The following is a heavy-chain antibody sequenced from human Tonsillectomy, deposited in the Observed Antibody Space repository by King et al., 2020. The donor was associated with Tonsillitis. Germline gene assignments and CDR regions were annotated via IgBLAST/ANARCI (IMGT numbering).Heavy chain of an antibody. V-gene: IGHV3-23*03. CDR1: GFTFSNYG. Sequence: VQLVESGGGLVQPGGSLRLSCAASGFTFSNYGMTWVRQAPGKGLEWVSVIYRGGSTTHYADSVKGRFTISRDNSKNTLFLQMNSLRAEDQAVYYWAKEKAAAGPFDYWGQGILVTVSS. J-gene: IGHJ4*02. D-gene: IGHD6-25*01. CDR3: AKEKAAAGPFDY. CDR2: IYRGGSTT.